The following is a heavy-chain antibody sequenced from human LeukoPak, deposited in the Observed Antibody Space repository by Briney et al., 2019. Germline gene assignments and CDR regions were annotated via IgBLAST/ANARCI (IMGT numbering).Heavy chain of an antibody. D-gene: IGHD3-10*01. V-gene: IGHV3-66*01. J-gene: IGHJ4*02. CDR1: GFTVSSNY. CDR3: AREEYYYGSASFDY. Sequence: QTGGSLRLSCAASGFTVSSNYMSWVRQVPGKGLEWVSVIYSGGSTYYADSVKGRFTISRDNSKNTLYLQMNSLRAEDTAVYYCAREEYYYGSASFDYWGQGTLVTVSS. CDR2: IYSGGST.